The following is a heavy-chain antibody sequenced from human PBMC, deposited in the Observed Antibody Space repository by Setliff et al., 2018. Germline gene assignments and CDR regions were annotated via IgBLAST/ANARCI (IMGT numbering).Heavy chain of an antibody. Sequence: LSLTCTVSGGSMSTYYWSWIRQPPGKGLEWIGYIYASGSTNHNPSLKSRVTISVDTSKNQFSLKLSSVTAADTAVYYCTRTVSSGAYYGVRPYYFDFWGQGTLVTVSS. CDR1: GGSMSTYY. V-gene: IGHV4-4*08. D-gene: IGHD3-10*01. CDR3: TRTVSSGAYYGVRPYYFDF. J-gene: IGHJ4*02. CDR2: IYASGST.